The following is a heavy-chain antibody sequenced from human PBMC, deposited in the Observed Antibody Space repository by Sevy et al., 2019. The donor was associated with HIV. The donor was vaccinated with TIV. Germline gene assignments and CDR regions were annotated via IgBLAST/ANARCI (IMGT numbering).Heavy chain of an antibody. J-gene: IGHJ4*02. CDR3: VRDRFYGGDSVTFAGAF. Sequence: ASVKVSCKASGYTFNSFYIHWVRQAPGQGLEWMGWINPYSGGTHYAQKFQGRVTLTRDTSISVAYMDLTSLRSNDTAVYSCVRDRFYGGDSVTFAGAFWGQGTLVTVSS. CDR2: INPYSGGT. CDR1: GYTFNSFY. D-gene: IGHD2-21*02. V-gene: IGHV1-2*02.